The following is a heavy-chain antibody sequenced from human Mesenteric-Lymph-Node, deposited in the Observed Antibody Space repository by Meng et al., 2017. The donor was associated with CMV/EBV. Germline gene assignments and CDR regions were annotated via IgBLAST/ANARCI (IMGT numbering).Heavy chain of an antibody. CDR1: GAPFISYS. Sequence: CMASGAPFISYSITWLRQAPGQGLEWMGGIIPISGTVTFAQKFQGRVTFTADESTSRAFMELTSLKAEDTAVYFCASYGAGGYFFDYWGQGTLVTVSS. J-gene: IGHJ4*02. D-gene: IGHD3-10*01. V-gene: IGHV1-69*01. CDR2: IIPISGTV. CDR3: ASYGAGGYFFDY.